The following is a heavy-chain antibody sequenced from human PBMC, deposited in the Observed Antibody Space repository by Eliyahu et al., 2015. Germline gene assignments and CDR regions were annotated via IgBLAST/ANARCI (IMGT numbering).Heavy chain of an antibody. CDR1: GYTFTSYX. D-gene: IGHD2-2*01. CDR2: ISAYNGNT. J-gene: IGHJ4*02. Sequence: QVQLVQSGAEVKKPGASVKVSCKASGYTFTSYXIXWXRQAPGQGLEWMGWISAYNGNTNYAQKLQGRVTMTTDTSTSTAYMELRSLRSDDTAVYYCALAIVVVPAAIGDRVYGNYWGQGTLVTVSS. V-gene: IGHV1-18*04. CDR3: ALAIVVVPAAIGDRVYGNY.